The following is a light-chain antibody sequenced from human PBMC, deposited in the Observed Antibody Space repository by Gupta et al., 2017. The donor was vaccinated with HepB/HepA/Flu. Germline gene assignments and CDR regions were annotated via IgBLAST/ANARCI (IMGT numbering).Light chain of an antibody. Sequence: DIQLTQSPSFLSASVGDRVTITCRASQGISSYLAWYQQKPGKAPKVLIYAASTLQSGVPSRFSGSGSGTEFTLTISSLQPEDFATYYCQQLNSYPLTFGGGTKVKIK. J-gene: IGKJ4*01. V-gene: IGKV1-9*01. CDR3: QQLNSYPLT. CDR1: QGISSY. CDR2: AAS.